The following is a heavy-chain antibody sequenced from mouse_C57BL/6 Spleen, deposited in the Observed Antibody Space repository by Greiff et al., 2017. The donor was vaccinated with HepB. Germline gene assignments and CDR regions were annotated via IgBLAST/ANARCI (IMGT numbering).Heavy chain of an antibody. CDR3: ATYYGSSHQAWFAY. J-gene: IGHJ3*01. CDR1: GYTFTSYW. CDR2: IDPSDSYT. Sequence: QVQLQQPGAELVKPGASVKLSCKAFGYTFTSYWMQWVKQRPGQGLEWIGEIDPSDSYTNYNQKFKGKATLTVDTSSSTAYMQLSSLTSEDSAVYYCATYYGSSHQAWFAYWGQGTLVTVSA. D-gene: IGHD1-1*01. V-gene: IGHV1-50*01.